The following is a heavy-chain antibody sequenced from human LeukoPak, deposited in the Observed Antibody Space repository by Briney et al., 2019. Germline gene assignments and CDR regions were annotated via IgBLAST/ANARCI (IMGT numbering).Heavy chain of an antibody. CDR1: GYTFSNYY. V-gene: IGHV1-46*01. CDR3: ASSYGDTSMVVYYFYQYGMDV. J-gene: IGHJ6*02. Sequence: ASVKVSCKSSGYTFSNYYMHWVRQAPGHGLEWMGIINPSGGTTSYAQRFQGRVTITRDTSTSTVYMELSSLRSEDKAVYYCASSYGDTSMVVYYFYQYGMDVWGQGTTVTVSS. CDR2: INPSGGTT. D-gene: IGHD5-18*01.